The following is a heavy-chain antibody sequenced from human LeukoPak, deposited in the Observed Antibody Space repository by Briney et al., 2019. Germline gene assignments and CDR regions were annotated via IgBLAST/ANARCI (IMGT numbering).Heavy chain of an antibody. D-gene: IGHD2-2*03. CDR3: ARDGQYGFGAFDI. CDR2: IYYSGST. J-gene: IGHJ3*02. V-gene: IGHV4-31*03. Sequence: PSQTLSLTCTVSGGSISSGGYYWSWIRQHPGKGLEWIGYIYYSGSTYYNPSLKSRVTISVDTSKNQFSLKLSSVTAADTAVYYCARDGQYGFGAFDIWGQGTMVTVSS. CDR1: GGSISSGGYY.